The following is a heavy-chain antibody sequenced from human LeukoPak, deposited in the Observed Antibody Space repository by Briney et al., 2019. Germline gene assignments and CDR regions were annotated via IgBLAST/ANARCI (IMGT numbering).Heavy chain of an antibody. CDR3: ARGREYSPRWYYY. CDR2: IYNSGST. V-gene: IGHV4-59*01. CDR1: GGSISNYY. Sequence: SETPSLTCTVSGGSISNYYWTWIRQPPGKGLEWIGYIYNSGSTDYNPSLKSRVTISLDTSKNQFSLKLSSVTAADTAVYYCARGREYSPRWYYYWGQGTLVTVSS. J-gene: IGHJ4*02. D-gene: IGHD2-15*01.